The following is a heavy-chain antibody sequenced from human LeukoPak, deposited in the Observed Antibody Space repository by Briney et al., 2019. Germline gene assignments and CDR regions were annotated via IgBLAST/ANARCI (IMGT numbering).Heavy chain of an antibody. CDR3: ARATDSSGYYYRGATRYYFDY. CDR2: FYYTGST. Sequence: SETLSLTCAVSGDSFSSHYWSWIRQPPGKGLEWIGYFYYTGSTNYNPSLKSRLTISVDTSKNQFSLKLSSVTAADTAVYYCARATDSSGYYYRGATRYYFDYWGQGTPVTVSS. J-gene: IGHJ4*02. V-gene: IGHV4-59*11. D-gene: IGHD3-22*01. CDR1: GDSFSSHY.